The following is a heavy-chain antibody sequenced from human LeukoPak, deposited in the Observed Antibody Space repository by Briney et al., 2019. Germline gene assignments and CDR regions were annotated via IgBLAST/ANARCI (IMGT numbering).Heavy chain of an antibody. Sequence: SETLSLTCAVYGGSFSGYYWSWIRQPPGKGLEWIGEINHSGSTNYNPSLKSRVTISVDTSRNQFSLKLSSVTAADTAVYYCAREGLNMVRGVIPKEAWGWFDPWGQGTLVTVSS. V-gene: IGHV4-34*01. CDR1: GGSFSGYY. CDR3: AREGLNMVRGVIPKEAWGWFDP. D-gene: IGHD3-10*01. CDR2: INHSGST. J-gene: IGHJ5*02.